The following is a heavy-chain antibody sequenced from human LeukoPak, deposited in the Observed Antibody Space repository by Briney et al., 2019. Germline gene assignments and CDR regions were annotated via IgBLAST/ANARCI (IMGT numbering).Heavy chain of an antibody. V-gene: IGHV4-34*01. CDR2: INHSGST. Sequence: SETLSLTCAVYGGSFSGYYWSWIRQPPGKGLEWIGEINHSGSTNYNPSLKSRVTISVDTSKNQFSLKLSSVTAADTAVYYCARRGQRRPDYWGQGTLVTVSS. CDR1: GGSFSGYY. J-gene: IGHJ4*02. CDR3: ARRGQRRPDY.